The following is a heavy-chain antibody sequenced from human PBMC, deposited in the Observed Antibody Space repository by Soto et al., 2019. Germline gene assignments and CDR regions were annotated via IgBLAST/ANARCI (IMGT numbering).Heavy chain of an antibody. CDR2: FSNSGSA. Sequence: KPSETLSLTCTISGGSIRGYSWSWIRQSPGKGLEYIGYFSNSGSANYNPSLKTRLTISVDTSKNQFSLKLRSLTAADTAVYYCARDVLGYCTSTSCFYGLDVWGQGTTVTVSS. D-gene: IGHD2-2*01. CDR3: ARDVLGYCTSTSCFYGLDV. V-gene: IGHV4-59*01. J-gene: IGHJ6*02. CDR1: GGSIRGYS.